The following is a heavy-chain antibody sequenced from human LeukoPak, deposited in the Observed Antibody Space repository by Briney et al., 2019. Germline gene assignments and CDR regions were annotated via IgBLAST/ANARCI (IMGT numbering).Heavy chain of an antibody. J-gene: IGHJ3*02. CDR2: SNPIFGTT. D-gene: IGHD4-17*01. Sequence: SVKVSCKASGGAFKGYAINWVRQAPGQGLEWMGGSNPIFGTTNFAPKFQGRVTIAADESTSTAYMELTSLKSEDTAVYYCARGTTVTTAVLVPNDAFDIWGQGTMVTVSS. V-gene: IGHV1-69*01. CDR3: ARGTTVTTAVLVPNDAFDI. CDR1: GGAFKGYA.